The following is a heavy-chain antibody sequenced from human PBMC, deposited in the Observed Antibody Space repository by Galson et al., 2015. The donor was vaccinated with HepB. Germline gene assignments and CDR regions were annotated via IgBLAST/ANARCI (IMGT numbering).Heavy chain of an antibody. J-gene: IGHJ4*02. CDR2: IFPGDSDT. V-gene: IGHV5-51*01. CDR3: ARLGSRGYDY. CDR1: GYSFTSNW. Sequence: QSGAEVKKPGQSLKISCTGSGYSFTSNWIAWVRQMPGKGLEWMGIIFPGDSDTTYSPSFQGLVTTSADKSSSIAYLQWSSLKASDTATYYCARLGSRGYDYWGQGTLVTVSS. D-gene: IGHD3-22*01.